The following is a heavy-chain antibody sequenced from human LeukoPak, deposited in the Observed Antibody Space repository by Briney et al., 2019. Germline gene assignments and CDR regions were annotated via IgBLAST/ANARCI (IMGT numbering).Heavy chain of an antibody. D-gene: IGHD3-10*01. J-gene: IGHJ4*02. CDR3: ARGSFYGSGYYFDY. CDR2: IFYSGTT. Sequence: PSETLSLTCTVSGGSISPYYWSWIRQPPGKGLEWIAYIFYSGTTDYNPSLKSRVTISVDTSKNQFSLRLSSVTAADTAVYYCARGSFYGSGYYFDYWGQGTLVTVSS. V-gene: IGHV4-59*01. CDR1: GGSISPYY.